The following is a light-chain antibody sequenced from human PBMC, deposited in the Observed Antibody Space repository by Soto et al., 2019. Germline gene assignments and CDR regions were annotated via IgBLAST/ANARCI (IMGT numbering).Light chain of an antibody. CDR2: WAS. Sequence: DIVMTQSPDSLTLYLGERATINCKSSQSVFSRFRNKNYLGWFQQKPGQPPRLLIYWASTRESGVSDRFSGSGSGTDFTLTINSLQAEDVAVYYCQQYYTTPTWTFGQGTKVEV. CDR3: QQYYTTPTWT. J-gene: IGKJ1*01. V-gene: IGKV4-1*01. CDR1: QSVFSRFRNKNY.